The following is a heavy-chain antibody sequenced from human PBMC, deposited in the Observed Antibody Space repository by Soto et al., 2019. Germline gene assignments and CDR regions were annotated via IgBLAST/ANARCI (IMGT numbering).Heavy chain of an antibody. D-gene: IGHD4-17*01. CDR1: GFSINSKY. CDR3: AREGYPYGLDS. CDR2: TYTGGNT. J-gene: IGHJ4*02. Sequence: EVQLVETGGGLIQPGGSLRLSCAASGFSINSKYMTWVRQAPGKGLEWVSLTYTGGNTLYADSVKGRFTVARDMSTNTLFLQMDSLRGDDTANYYCAREGYPYGLDSGGQGSLVAVSS. V-gene: IGHV3-53*02.